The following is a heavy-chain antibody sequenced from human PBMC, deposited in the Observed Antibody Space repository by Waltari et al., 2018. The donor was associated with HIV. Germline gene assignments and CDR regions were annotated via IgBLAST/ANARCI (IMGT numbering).Heavy chain of an antibody. CDR2: IFAGGIT. V-gene: IGHV3-53*01. CDR3: ARDRSHDGIGMDV. D-gene: IGHD1-1*01. Sequence: EVQLVESGGKLIQPGGSLRLSCAAPGFRVSSTYMSWVRQAPGRGLEWVALIFAGGITDYADSVKGRFTVSRDNSENTLYLQMNSLRVDDTAVYFCARDRSHDGIGMDVWGQGTTVIVS. CDR1: GFRVSSTY. J-gene: IGHJ6*02.